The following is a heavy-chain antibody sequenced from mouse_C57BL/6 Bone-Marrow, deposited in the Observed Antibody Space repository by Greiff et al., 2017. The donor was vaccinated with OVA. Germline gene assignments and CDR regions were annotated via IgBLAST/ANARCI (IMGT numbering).Heavy chain of an antibody. V-gene: IGHV1-52*01. J-gene: IGHJ2*01. D-gene: IGHD1-1*01. Sequence: VQLQQPGAELVRPGSSVKLSCKASGYTFTSYWMHWVKQRPIQGLEWIGNIDPSDSETHYNQKFKDKATLTVDKSSSTAYMQLSSLTSEDSAVYYCARREYYGSSPGGQGTTLTVSS. CDR1: GYTFTSYW. CDR2: IDPSDSET. CDR3: ARREYYGSSP.